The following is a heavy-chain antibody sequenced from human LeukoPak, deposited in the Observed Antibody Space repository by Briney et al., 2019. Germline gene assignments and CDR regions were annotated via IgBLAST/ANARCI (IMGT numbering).Heavy chain of an antibody. CDR2: IYYSGST. CDR3: ARTSYSSMGAFDI. J-gene: IGHJ3*02. V-gene: IGHV4-31*03. D-gene: IGHD6-13*01. Sequence: SQTLSLTCTVSGGSITTGGYYWNWIRQHPGKGLEWIGYIYYSGSTYYNPSLESRLTISVDTSKSQFSLRLSSVTAADTAVYYCARTSYSSMGAFDIWGQGTMVTVSS. CDR1: GGSITTGGYY.